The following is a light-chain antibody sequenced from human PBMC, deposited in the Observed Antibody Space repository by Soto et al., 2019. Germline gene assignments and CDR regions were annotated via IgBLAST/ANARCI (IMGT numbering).Light chain of an antibody. V-gene: IGKV1-39*01. J-gene: IGKJ2*01. CDR2: AAS. CDR1: QTISSY. CDR3: QQSYSSVT. Sequence: DIQMTQSPSSLSASVRDRVTITCRASQTISSYLNWYQQKPGKAPKLLIYAASSLQSGIPSRFSGSGSGIDFSLTITCLQPEDFAIYYCQQSYSSVTCGQGTKLEIK.